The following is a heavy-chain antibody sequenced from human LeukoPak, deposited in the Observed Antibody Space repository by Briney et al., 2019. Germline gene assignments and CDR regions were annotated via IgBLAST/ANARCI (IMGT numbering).Heavy chain of an antibody. V-gene: IGHV4-4*07. CDR3: ARESESDSGSSGYFFDY. D-gene: IGHD3-22*01. J-gene: IGHJ4*02. CDR1: GGSISSYY. Sequence: SETLSLTCTVSGGSISSYYWSWIRQPAGKGLEWIWRIYTSGSTNYNPSLKSRVTMSVDTSKNQFSLKLSSVTAADTAVYYCARESESDSGSSGYFFDYWGQGILVTVSS. CDR2: IYTSGST.